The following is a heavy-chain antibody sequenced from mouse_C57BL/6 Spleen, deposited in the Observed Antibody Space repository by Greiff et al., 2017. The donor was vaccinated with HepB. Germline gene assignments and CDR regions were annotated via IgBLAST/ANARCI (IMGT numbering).Heavy chain of an antibody. D-gene: IGHD1-2*01. J-gene: IGHJ1*03. CDR2: ISYSGST. CDR3: ARYGHHYTRGLEYFDV. V-gene: IGHV3-8*01. Sequence: EVQLVESGPGLAKPSQTLSLTCSVTGYSITSDYWNWIRKFPGNKLEYMGYISYSGSTYYNPSLKSRISITRDTSKNQYYLQLNSVTTEDTATYYCARYGHHYTRGLEYFDVWGTGTTVTVSS. CDR1: GYSITSDY.